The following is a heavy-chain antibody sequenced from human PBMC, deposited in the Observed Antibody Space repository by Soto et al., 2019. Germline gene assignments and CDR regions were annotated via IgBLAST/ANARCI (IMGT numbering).Heavy chain of an antibody. V-gene: IGHV4-61*08. CDR2: IYYSGST. D-gene: IGHD1-26*01. CDR1: GGSISSGGYY. J-gene: IGHJ3*02. Sequence: PSETLSLTCAVSGGSISSGGYYWSWIRQPPGKGLEWIGYIYYSGSTNYNPSLKSRVTISVDTSKNQFSLKLSSVTAADTAVYYCARAIVGGHDAFDIWGQGTMVTVSS. CDR3: ARAIVGGHDAFDI.